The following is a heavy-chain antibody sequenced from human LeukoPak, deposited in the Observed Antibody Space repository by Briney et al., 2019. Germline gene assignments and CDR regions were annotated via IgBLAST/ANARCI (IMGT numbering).Heavy chain of an antibody. D-gene: IGHD3-10*01. Sequence: TSVKVSCTPSGFTFATSVMQWVRQARGQRLEWIGWIVVGSGNTNYAQNFQERVTITRDMSTSTAYMELSSLRSEDTAVYYGAADWRASGGALWGQGTLVTVSS. CDR3: AADWRASGGAL. CDR2: IVVGSGNT. V-gene: IGHV1-58*02. CDR1: GFTFATSV. J-gene: IGHJ4*02.